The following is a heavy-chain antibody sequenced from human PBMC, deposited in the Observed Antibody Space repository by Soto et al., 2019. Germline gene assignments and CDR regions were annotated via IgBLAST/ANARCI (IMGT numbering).Heavy chain of an antibody. V-gene: IGHV1-2*02. CDR2: IYPTDGGT. Sequence: QVQLVQSGAAVKKPGASMKVSCKASGYTFTNYYIYWVRQAPGQGLEWMGWIYPTDGGTNYAQKFQGRVTMPMDTSISTAYMELSRLSSDDTAVYYCASGRDRGSSESSFDYWGQGTLVTVSS. CDR1: GYTFTNYY. CDR3: ASGRDRGSSESSFDY. D-gene: IGHD6-6*01. J-gene: IGHJ4*02.